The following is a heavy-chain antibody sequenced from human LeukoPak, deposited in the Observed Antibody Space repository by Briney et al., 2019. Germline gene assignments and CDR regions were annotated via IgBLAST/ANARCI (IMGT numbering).Heavy chain of an antibody. V-gene: IGHV1-18*04. Sequence: ASVKVSCKASGYTFTGYHMHWVRQAPGQGLEWMGWISAYNGNTNYAQKLQGRVTMTTDTSTSTAYMELRSLRSDDTAVYYCARVVYCSGGSCTTLDYYMDVWGKGTTVTVSS. CDR2: ISAYNGNT. D-gene: IGHD2-15*01. J-gene: IGHJ6*03. CDR3: ARVVYCSGGSCTTLDYYMDV. CDR1: GYTFTGYH.